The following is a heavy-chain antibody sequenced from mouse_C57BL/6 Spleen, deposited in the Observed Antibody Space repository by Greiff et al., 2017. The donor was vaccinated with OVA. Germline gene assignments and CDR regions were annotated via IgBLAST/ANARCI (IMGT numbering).Heavy chain of an antibody. CDR3: ARSVYYGNYVGYFDV. Sequence: VKLQQPGAELVKPGASVKLSCKASGYTFTSYWMHWVKQRPGQGLEWIGMIHPNSGSTNYNEKFKSKATLTVDKSSSTAYMQLSSLTSEDSAVYYCARSVYYGNYVGYFDVWGTGTTVTVSS. CDR1: GYTFTSYW. CDR2: IHPNSGST. V-gene: IGHV1-64*01. J-gene: IGHJ1*03. D-gene: IGHD2-1*01.